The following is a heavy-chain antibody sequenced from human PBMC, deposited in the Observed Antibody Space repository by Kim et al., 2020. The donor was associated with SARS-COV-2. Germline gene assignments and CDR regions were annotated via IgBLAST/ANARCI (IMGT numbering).Heavy chain of an antibody. V-gene: IGHV3-33*01. Sequence: GGSLRLSCAASGFTFSSYGMHWVRQAPGKGLEWVSIIWYDGSNKYYADSVKGRFTISRDNSKNTLYLQMNSLRAEDTAVYYCARGEYSSSPHFQHWGQGTLVSVSS. D-gene: IGHD6-6*01. CDR3: ARGEYSSSPHFQH. CDR1: GFTFSSYG. CDR2: IWYDGSNK. J-gene: IGHJ1*01.